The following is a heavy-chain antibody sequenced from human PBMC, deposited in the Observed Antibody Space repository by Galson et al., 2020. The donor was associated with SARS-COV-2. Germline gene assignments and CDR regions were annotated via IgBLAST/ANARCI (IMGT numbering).Heavy chain of an antibody. V-gene: IGHV3-49*03. CDR1: GFTFGDYA. D-gene: IGHD3-3*01. Sequence: GGSLRLSCTASGFTFGDYAMSWFRQAPGKGLEWVGFIRSKAYGGTTEYAASVKGRFTISRDDSKSIAYLQMNSLKTEDTAVYYCTRDLGIFGVADYYYYYMDVWGKGTTVTVSS. CDR3: TRDLGIFGVADYYYYYMDV. J-gene: IGHJ6*03. CDR2: IRSKAYGGTT.